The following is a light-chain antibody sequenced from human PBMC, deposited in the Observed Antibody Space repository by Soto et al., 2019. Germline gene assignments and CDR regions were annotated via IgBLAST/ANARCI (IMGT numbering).Light chain of an antibody. CDR1: QSVIIY. J-gene: IGKJ4*01. CDR3: QQRYQWPPLT. V-gene: IGKV3-11*01. Sequence: EIVLTQSPATLSLSPGERATLSCRASQSVIIYLAWYQQKPGQAPRLLIYDASKRATCIPDRFSGSGSGTDFTLTISSLEPEDFAVYYCQQRYQWPPLTFGGGTKVEIK. CDR2: DAS.